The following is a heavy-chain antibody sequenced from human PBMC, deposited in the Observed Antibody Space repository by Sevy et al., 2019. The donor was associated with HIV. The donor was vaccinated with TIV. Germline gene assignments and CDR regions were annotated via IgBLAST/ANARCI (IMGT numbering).Heavy chain of an antibody. D-gene: IGHD2-21*01. V-gene: IGHV3-9*01. CDR1: GFPFNDHA. CDR2: VSWNSRYI. CDR3: AKDINRGCDGVNCYSYYYYFYGLDV. Sequence: GGSLRLSCAASGFPFNDHAMHWVRQVPGKGLEWVSGVSWNSRYIGYADSVKGRFTISRDNARHFLYLEMNSLRPEDTALYYCAKDINRGCDGVNCYSYYYYFYGLDVWGQGTTVPVSS. J-gene: IGHJ6*02.